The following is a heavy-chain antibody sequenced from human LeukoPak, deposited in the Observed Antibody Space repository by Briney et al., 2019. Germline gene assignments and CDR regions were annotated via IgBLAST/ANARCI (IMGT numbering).Heavy chain of an antibody. CDR3: ARERDGYISFDY. CDR1: GGSFSGYY. J-gene: IGHJ4*02. D-gene: IGHD5-24*01. Sequence: PSETLSLTCAVYGGSFSGYYWSWIRQPPGKGLEWIGYIYYSGSTYYNPSLKSRVTISVDTSKNQSSLKLSSVTAADTAVYYCARERDGYISFDYWGQGTLVTVSS. CDR2: IYYSGST. V-gene: IGHV4-30-4*08.